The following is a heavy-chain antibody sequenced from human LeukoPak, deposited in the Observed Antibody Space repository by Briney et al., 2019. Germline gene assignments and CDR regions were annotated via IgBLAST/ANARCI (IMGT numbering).Heavy chain of an antibody. J-gene: IGHJ3*02. V-gene: IGHV3-48*03. CDR2: IGSSGGSI. CDR3: AGELCFGEFDALDI. CDR1: GFSFSTYE. Sequence: GGSLRLSCGASGFSFSTYEMNWVRQAPGKGLEWVSYIGSSGGSIAYADSVKGRFTISRDNAKNSLYLQMNSLRAEDTAVYYCAGELCFGEFDALDIWVQGTMVTVSS. D-gene: IGHD3-10*01.